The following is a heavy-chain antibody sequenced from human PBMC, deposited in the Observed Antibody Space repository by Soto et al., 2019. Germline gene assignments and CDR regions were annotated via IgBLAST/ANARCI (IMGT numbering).Heavy chain of an antibody. D-gene: IGHD6-13*01. Sequence: GGSLRLSCAASGFTFSSYSMNWVRQAPGKGLEWVSYVTGSSSTIYYADSVKGRFTISRDNAKNSLYLQMNSLRAEDTAVYYCARDLGSSWYPEYFQHWGQGT. V-gene: IGHV3-48*01. CDR3: ARDLGSSWYPEYFQH. CDR1: GFTFSSYS. CDR2: VTGSSSTI. J-gene: IGHJ1*01.